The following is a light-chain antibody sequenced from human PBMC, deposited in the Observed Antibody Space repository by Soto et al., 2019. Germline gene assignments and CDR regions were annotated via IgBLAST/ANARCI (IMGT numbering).Light chain of an antibody. CDR2: EVS. CDR1: SSDVGGYNY. Sequence: QSALTQPASVSGSPGQSITISCTGTSSDVGGYNYVSWYQQHPGKAPQLMIYEVSNRPSGVSNRFSGYKSGNTASLTISGLQAEDEADYYCSSHTRSSINVVFGGGTQLTVL. J-gene: IGLJ2*01. CDR3: SSHTRSSINVV. V-gene: IGLV2-14*01.